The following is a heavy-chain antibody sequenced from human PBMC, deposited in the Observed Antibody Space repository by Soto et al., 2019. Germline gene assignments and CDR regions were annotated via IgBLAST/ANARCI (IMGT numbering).Heavy chain of an antibody. CDR1: GYTFTGYY. J-gene: IGHJ4*02. V-gene: IGHV1-2*02. D-gene: IGHD1-7*01. CDR2: INPNSGGT. CDR3: ARDPVYGWNYDQRAPGLFFDY. Sequence: ASVKVSCKASGYTFTGYYMHWVRQAPGQGLKWMGWINPNSGGTNYAQKFQGRVTMTRDTSISTAYMELSRLRSDDTAVYYCARDPVYGWNYDQRAPGLFFDYWGQGTLVTVSS.